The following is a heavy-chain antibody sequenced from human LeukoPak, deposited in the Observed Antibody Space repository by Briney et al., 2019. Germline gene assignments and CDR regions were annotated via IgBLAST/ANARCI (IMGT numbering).Heavy chain of an antibody. V-gene: IGHV4-38-2*02. CDR2: IYHSGST. D-gene: IGHD4-17*01. CDR3: ARTMTTVTMGAFDI. CDR1: GYSISSGYY. J-gene: IGHJ3*02. Sequence: SETLSLTCTVSGYSISSGYYWGWIRPPPGEGLEWVGSIYHSGSTYYNPPLKSRVTISVDTSKNQFSLKLSSVTAADTAVYYCARTMTTVTMGAFDIWGQGTMVTVSS.